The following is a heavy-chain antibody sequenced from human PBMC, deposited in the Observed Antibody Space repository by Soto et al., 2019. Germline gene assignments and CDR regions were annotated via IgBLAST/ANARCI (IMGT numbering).Heavy chain of an antibody. Sequence: PGGSLRLSCAASGFTFSSYSMNWVRQAPGKGLEWVSSISSSSSYIYYADSVKGRFTISRDNAKNSLYLQMNSLRAEDTAVYYCARDNPSSSTSCYGDCHYWGQGTLVTVSS. J-gene: IGHJ4*02. D-gene: IGHD2-2*01. CDR3: ARDNPSSSTSCYGDCHY. V-gene: IGHV3-21*01. CDR1: GFTFSSYS. CDR2: ISSSSSYI.